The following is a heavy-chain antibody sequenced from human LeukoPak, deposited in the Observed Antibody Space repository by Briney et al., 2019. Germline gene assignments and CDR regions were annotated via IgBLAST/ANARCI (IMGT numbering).Heavy chain of an antibody. V-gene: IGHV3-30*02. D-gene: IGHD5-18*01. CDR1: GFTFSNYG. CDR2: IRSDGGFD. J-gene: IGHJ4*02. Sequence: PGGSLRLSCAASGFTFSNYGMHWVRQAPGKGLEWVTFIRSDGGFDHYADSVKGRFTISRDNSKNTLYLQMNSLRADDTAVYYCAKAGYIYGPGSGFDFWGQGALVTVSS. CDR3: AKAGYIYGPGSGFDF.